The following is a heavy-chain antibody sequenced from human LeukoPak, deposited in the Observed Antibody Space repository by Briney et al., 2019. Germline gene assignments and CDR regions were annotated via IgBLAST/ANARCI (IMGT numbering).Heavy chain of an antibody. D-gene: IGHD6-13*01. V-gene: IGHV3-11*01. Sequence: PGGSLRLSCAASGFTFSDYYMSWLRQAPGKGLEGVSYISSSGSTIYYADSVKGRFTISRDNAKNSLYLQMNSLRAEDTAVYYCARGLQLVRDAGLDYWGQGTLVTVSS. CDR1: GFTFSDYY. J-gene: IGHJ4*02. CDR2: ISSSGSTI. CDR3: ARGLQLVRDAGLDY.